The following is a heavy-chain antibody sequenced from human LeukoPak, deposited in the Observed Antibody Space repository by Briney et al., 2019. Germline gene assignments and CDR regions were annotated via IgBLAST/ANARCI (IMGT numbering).Heavy chain of an antibody. J-gene: IGHJ4*02. CDR1: GGSISSGDYY. CDR2: IYYSGSP. V-gene: IGHV4-30-4*08. Sequence: SQTLSLTCTVSGGSISSGDYYWSWIRQPPGKGLGWIGYIYYSGSPCYNPSLKSRATISVDTANKQFSLELSSVTAADTAVYYCARDRLGDPIDYWGQGTLVTVSS. D-gene: IGHD3-16*01. CDR3: ARDRLGDPIDY.